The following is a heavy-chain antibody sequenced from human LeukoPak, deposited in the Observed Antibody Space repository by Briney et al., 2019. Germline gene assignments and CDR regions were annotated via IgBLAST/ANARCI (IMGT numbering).Heavy chain of an antibody. D-gene: IGHD3-10*01. CDR2: INHSGST. CDR1: GGSFSGYY. V-gene: IGHV4-34*01. CDR3: ARGHTMVRGVNYFDY. Sequence: SETLSLTCAVYGGSFSGYYWSWVRQPPGKGLEWIGEINHSGSTNYNPSLKSRVTISVDTSKNQFSLKLSSVTAADTAVYYCARGHTMVRGVNYFDYWGRGTLVTVSS. J-gene: IGHJ4*02.